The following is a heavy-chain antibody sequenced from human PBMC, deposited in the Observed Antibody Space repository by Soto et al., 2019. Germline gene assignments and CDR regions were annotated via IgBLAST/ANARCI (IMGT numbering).Heavy chain of an antibody. Sequence: GGALRLSFAASGSPFRDSAIHWGRLGSGKGLEWVGRIQTKSNDYATAYGESVKGRFTISRDESKDTAYLQMNSLKADDTAVYFCTCSVSGDTGLHFWGQGTLVTVSS. CDR2: IQTKSNDYAT. J-gene: IGHJ4*02. V-gene: IGHV3-73*01. D-gene: IGHD5-18*01. CDR1: GSPFRDSA. CDR3: TCSVSGDTGLHF.